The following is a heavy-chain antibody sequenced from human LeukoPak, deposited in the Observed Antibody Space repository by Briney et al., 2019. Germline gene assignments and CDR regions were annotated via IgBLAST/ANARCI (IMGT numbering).Heavy chain of an antibody. D-gene: IGHD3-10*01. J-gene: IGHJ6*03. CDR3: ARLSAYYYGSYFYYYMDV. V-gene: IGHV3-30*02. CDR2: IRYDGSNK. Sequence: QSGGSLRLSCAASGFTFSSYGMHWVRQAPGKGLEWVAFIRYDGSNKYYADSVKGRFTISRDNAKNSVYLQMNSLRAEDTALYYCARLSAYYYGSYFYYYMDVWGKGTTVTVSS. CDR1: GFTFSSYG.